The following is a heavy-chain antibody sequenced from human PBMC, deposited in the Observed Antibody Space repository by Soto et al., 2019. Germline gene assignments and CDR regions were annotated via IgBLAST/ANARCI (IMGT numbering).Heavy chain of an antibody. CDR1: GYTFTSYA. D-gene: IGHD5-12*01. J-gene: IGHJ4*02. Sequence: GASVKVSCKASGYTFTSYAMHWVRQAPGQRLEWMGWINAGNGNTKYSQKFQGRVTITRDTSSSTAYMELSSLRSEDTAVYYCARASGYSGYGFGVYWGQGTLVTVSS. CDR2: INAGNGNT. V-gene: IGHV1-3*01. CDR3: ARASGYSGYGFGVY.